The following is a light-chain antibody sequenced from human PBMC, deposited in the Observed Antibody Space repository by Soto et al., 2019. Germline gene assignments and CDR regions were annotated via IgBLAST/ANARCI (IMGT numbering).Light chain of an antibody. CDR1: SSEGGGYSY. Sequence: QPVLTQPSSVFGSPGQSIAISCTGTSSEGGGYSYVSWYQQQPGKAPKLVIYDVYNRPSGVSHRFSGSKSGDTASLTISGLQAEDEADYYCTSYTSSTPFYVFGTGTKVTVL. CDR3: TSYTSSTPFYV. J-gene: IGLJ1*01. V-gene: IGLV2-14*01. CDR2: DVY.